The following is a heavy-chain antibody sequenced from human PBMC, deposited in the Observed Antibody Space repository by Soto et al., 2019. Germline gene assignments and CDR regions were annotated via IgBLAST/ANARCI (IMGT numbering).Heavy chain of an antibody. CDR2: IYYSGST. V-gene: IGHV4-39*01. D-gene: IGHD3-9*01. Sequence: SETLSLTCTVSGGSISSSSYYWGWISQPPGKGLEWIGSIYYSGSTYYNPSLKSRVTISVDTSKNQFSLKLSSVTAADTAVYYCANDILSDWGWFDPWGQGTLVTVSS. CDR3: ANDILSDWGWFDP. CDR1: GGSISSSSYY. J-gene: IGHJ5*02.